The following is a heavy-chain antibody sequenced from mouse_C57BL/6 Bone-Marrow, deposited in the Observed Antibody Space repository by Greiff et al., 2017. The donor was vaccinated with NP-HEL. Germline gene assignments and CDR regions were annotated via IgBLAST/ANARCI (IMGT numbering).Heavy chain of an antibody. CDR1: GFSLTSYG. CDR3: ARIASNYGYFDV. J-gene: IGHJ1*03. CDR2: IWSGGST. D-gene: IGHD2-5*01. Sequence: VQLQQSGPGLVQPSQSLSITCTVSGFSLTSYGVHWVRQSPGKGLEWLGVIWSGGSTDYNAAFISRLSISKDNSKSQVFFKMNSLQADDTAIYYCARIASNYGYFDVWGTGTTVTVSS. V-gene: IGHV2-2*01.